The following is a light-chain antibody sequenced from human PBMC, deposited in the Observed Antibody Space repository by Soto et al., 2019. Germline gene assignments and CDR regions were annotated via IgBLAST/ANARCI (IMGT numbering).Light chain of an antibody. CDR2: AAS. V-gene: IGKV1-39*01. Sequence: DIQMTQSRSSLSASVGYIVTITFRVIQSMSRYLNWYKQTPGKAPKVMSYAASSLQSWVPSRCSGSGSGTDFTLTISSLQPEDFETYYCQQSYSNPGTFGQGTGLEIK. CDR3: QQSYSNPGT. J-gene: IGKJ5*01. CDR1: QSMSRY.